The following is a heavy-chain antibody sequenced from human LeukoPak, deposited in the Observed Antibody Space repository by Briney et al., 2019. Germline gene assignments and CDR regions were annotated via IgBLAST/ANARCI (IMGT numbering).Heavy chain of an antibody. CDR3: ARDRDSSGLGDFDL. J-gene: IGHJ2*01. Sequence: PSETLSLTCTVSGGSISSYYWSWIRQPPGKGLEWIGYIYYSGNTNYNPSLKSRVSISIDTSKNQFSLQLSSVTAADTAVYYCARDRDSSGLGDFDLWGRGTLVTVSA. V-gene: IGHV4-59*01. CDR2: IYYSGNT. CDR1: GGSISSYY. D-gene: IGHD3-22*01.